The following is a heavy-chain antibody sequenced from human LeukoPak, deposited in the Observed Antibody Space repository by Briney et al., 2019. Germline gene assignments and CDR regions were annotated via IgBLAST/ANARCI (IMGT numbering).Heavy chain of an antibody. CDR3: ARVSEDVVVAATGRHFDY. CDR1: GGSFSGYY. Sequence: SETLSLTCAVYGGSFSGYYWSWLRHPPGEGLEWIGEINHSASTDYNPPLKSRVTISVDTSKNQFSLKLSCVTAAYTAGYYCARVSEDVVVAATGRHFDYWGQGTLVTVSS. CDR2: INHSAST. D-gene: IGHD2-15*01. J-gene: IGHJ4*02. V-gene: IGHV4-34*01.